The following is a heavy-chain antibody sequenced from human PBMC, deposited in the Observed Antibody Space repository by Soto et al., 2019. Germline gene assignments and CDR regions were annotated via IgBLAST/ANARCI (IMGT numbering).Heavy chain of an antibody. J-gene: IGHJ4*02. V-gene: IGHV1-46*02. Sequence: QVQLMQSGAEVRKPGASVRLSCETSGYNFNQYYIHWVRQAPGQGLEWMGIINLRGGTTEYAHKYRGRVTVTGDTSTSTAYMALRSLRSEDTAIYFGARGPDDSAGPRWDYWGQGTLVTVSS. CDR3: ARGPDDSAGPRWDY. CDR2: INLRGGTT. CDR1: GYNFNQYY. D-gene: IGHD4-4*01.